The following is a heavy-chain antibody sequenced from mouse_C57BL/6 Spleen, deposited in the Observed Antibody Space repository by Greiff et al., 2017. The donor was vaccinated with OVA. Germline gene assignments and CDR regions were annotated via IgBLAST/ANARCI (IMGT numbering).Heavy chain of an antibody. V-gene: IGHV3-6*01. CDR1: GYSITSGYY. J-gene: IGHJ1*03. CDR2: ISYDGSN. D-gene: IGHD2-3*01. Sequence: VQLQQSGPGLVKPSQSLSLTCSVTGYSITSGYYWNWIRQFPGNKLEWMGYISYDGSNNYNPSLKNRISITRDTSKNQFFLKLNSVTTEDTATYYCARRGDGYYGYFDVWGTETTVTVSS. CDR3: ARRGDGYYGYFDV.